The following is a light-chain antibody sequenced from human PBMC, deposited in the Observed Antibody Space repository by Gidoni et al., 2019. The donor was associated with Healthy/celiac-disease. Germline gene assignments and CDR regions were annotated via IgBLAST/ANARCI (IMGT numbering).Light chain of an antibody. J-gene: IGLJ3*02. V-gene: IGLV1-47*01. Sequence: RGGVTISCSGSSSNIGSNYVYWYQQLPGTAPKLLIYRNNQRPSGVPDRFSGSKSGTSASLAISGLRSEDEADYYCAAWDDSLSGWVFGGGTKLTVL. CDR2: RNN. CDR3: AAWDDSLSGWV. CDR1: SSNIGSNY.